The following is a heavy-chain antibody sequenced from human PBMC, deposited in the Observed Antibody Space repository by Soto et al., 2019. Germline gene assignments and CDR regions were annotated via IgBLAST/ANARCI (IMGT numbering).Heavy chain of an antibody. D-gene: IGHD3-16*01. CDR2: IWYDGSYQ. J-gene: IGHJ5*02. CDR3: ARDRLITYGAKIAPDH. CDR1: GFTFSDFG. Sequence: PGESLRLSCKASGFTFSDFGMHWVRQAPGKGLEWVSAIWYDGSYQYYADPVRGRFTTSRDNSNNTLFLQMNSLRVEDTAVYYCARDRLITYGAKIAPDHWGQGALVTVSS. V-gene: IGHV3-33*01.